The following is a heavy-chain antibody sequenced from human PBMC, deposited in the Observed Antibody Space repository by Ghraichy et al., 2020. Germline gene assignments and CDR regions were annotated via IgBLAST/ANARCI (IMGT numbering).Heavy chain of an antibody. CDR2: ISGSGGTT. Sequence: GGSLRLSCAASGFTFSTYAMSWVRQAPGKGLEWVSGISGSGGTTHYADSVKGRFTISRDNFKNTLYLQMNSLRAEDTAVYYCAKDYVYSSTWFPPFDYWGQGTLVTVSS. CDR1: GFTFSTYA. CDR3: AKDYVYSSTWFPPFDY. J-gene: IGHJ4*02. V-gene: IGHV3-23*01. D-gene: IGHD6-13*01.